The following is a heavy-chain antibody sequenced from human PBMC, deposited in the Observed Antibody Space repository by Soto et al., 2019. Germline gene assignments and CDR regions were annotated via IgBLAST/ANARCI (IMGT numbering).Heavy chain of an antibody. Sequence: QVPLQESGPGLVKPSETLSLSCTVSGGSISNYYWSWFRQTPGKGLEWIGYVHNSWGSNYNPSLKSRVAISLATSKSQFSLRLTSVPATVTAVYYCARPGFGALRGHVDVWGQGTTVTVSS. J-gene: IGHJ6*02. V-gene: IGHV4-59*08. CDR3: ARPGFGALRGHVDV. CDR1: GGSISNYY. D-gene: IGHD3-10*01. CDR2: VHNSWGS.